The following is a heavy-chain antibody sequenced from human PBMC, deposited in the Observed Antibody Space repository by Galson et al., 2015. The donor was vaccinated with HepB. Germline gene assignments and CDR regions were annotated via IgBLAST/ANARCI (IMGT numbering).Heavy chain of an antibody. Sequence: SVKVSCKASGYTFTRYSLHWVRQAPGQRLEWMAWINAGTGDTKYSPEFQGRVTITRDTSATIVYMELGSLRSEDTAIYYCARMRGSYYSREGFDYWGQGTLVTVSS. CDR2: INAGTGDT. CDR3: ARMRGSYYSREGFDY. D-gene: IGHD1-26*01. J-gene: IGHJ4*02. V-gene: IGHV1-3*01. CDR1: GYTFTRYS.